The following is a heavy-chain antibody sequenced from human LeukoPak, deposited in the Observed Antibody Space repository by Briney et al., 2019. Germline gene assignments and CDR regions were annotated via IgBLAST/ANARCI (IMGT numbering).Heavy chain of an antibody. J-gene: IGHJ4*02. CDR2: INHSGGT. Sequence: ASETLSLTCAVYGGSFSGYYWSWIRQPPGKGLEWIGEINHSGGTNYNPSLKSRVTISVDTSKNQFSLKLSSATAADTAVYYCARGHSSGWYRSYYFDYWGQGTLVTVSS. D-gene: IGHD6-19*01. CDR1: GGSFSGYY. CDR3: ARGHSSGWYRSYYFDY. V-gene: IGHV4-34*01.